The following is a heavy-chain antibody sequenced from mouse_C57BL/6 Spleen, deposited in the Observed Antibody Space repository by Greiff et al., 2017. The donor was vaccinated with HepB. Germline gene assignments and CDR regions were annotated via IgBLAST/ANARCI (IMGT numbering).Heavy chain of an antibody. CDR2: IYPGSGST. J-gene: IGHJ1*03. V-gene: IGHV1-55*01. CDR1: GYTFTSYW. CDR3: ARQSPHYYGSSYGYFDV. Sequence: VQLQQSGAELVKPGASVKMSCKASGYTFTSYWITWVKQRPGQGLEWIGDIYPGSGSTNYNEKFKSKATLTVDTSSSTAYMQLSSLTSEDSAVYYCARQSPHYYGSSYGYFDVWGTGTTVTVSS. D-gene: IGHD1-1*01.